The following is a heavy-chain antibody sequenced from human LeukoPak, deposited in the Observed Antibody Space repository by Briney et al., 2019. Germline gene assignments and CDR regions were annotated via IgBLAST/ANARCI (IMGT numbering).Heavy chain of an antibody. CDR1: GFTFSSYG. CDR3: AKDLGSSSVFDY. Sequence: GGSLRLSCAASGFTFSSYGMHWVRQAPGKGLEWVAVISYDGSNIYYADSVKGRFTISRDNSKNTLYLQMNSLRAEDTAVYYCAKDLGSSSVFDYWGQGTLVTVSS. CDR2: ISYDGSNI. V-gene: IGHV3-30*18. D-gene: IGHD6-6*01. J-gene: IGHJ4*02.